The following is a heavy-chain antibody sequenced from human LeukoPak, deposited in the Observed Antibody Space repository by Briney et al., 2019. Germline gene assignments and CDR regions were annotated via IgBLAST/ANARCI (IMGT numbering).Heavy chain of an antibody. CDR2: ISYDGSNK. J-gene: IGHJ4*02. D-gene: IGHD3-9*01. V-gene: IGHV3-30-3*01. Sequence: GGSLRLSCAASGFTFSSYAMHWVRQAPGKGLEWVAVISYDGSNKYYADSVKGRFTISRDNSKNTLYLQMNSLRAEDTAVYYCAREARYFDWFFSPLSSPDFDYWGQGTLVTVSS. CDR1: GFTFSSYA. CDR3: AREARYFDWFFSPLSSPDFDY.